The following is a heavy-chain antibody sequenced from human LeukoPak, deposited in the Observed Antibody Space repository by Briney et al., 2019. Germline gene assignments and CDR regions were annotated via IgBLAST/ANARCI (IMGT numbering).Heavy chain of an antibody. CDR3: ARAYCSSTSCYQGAVDYFDY. D-gene: IGHD2-2*01. J-gene: IGHJ4*02. CDR2: INHSGST. V-gene: IGHV4-34*01. Sequence: SETLSLTCAVYGGSFSGYYWSWIRQPPGKGLEWIGEINHSGSTNYNPSLKSRVTISVDTSKNQFSLELSSVTAADTAVYYCARAYCSSTSCYQGAVDYFDYWGQGTLVTVSS. CDR1: GGSFSGYY.